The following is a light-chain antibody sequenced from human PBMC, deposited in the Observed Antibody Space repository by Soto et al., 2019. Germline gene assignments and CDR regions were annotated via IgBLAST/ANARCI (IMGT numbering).Light chain of an antibody. CDR3: QHYGRSAYT. V-gene: IGKV3-20*01. CDR1: QSVSSNY. CDR2: GAF. J-gene: IGKJ2*01. Sequence: EIVLTQSPGTLSLSPGERATLSCRASQSVSSNYLAWYQQKPGQAPRLLIYGAFSRATGIPVRFSGSRSGTHFTLTISRLEPEDFAVYYCQHYGRSAYTFGQGTTLEIK.